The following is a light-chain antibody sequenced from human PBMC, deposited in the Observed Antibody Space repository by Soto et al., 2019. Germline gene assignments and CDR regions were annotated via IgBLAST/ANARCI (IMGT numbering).Light chain of an antibody. CDR3: QQYNKWPYT. CDR1: QSVGRH. CDR2: GTS. Sequence: EIVMTQSPVALSVSPGESAALSCRASQSVGRHFAWYQQRPGQAPRVLICGTSTRATGVPARFSGCGSGTDFTLTISSLQSEDFAVYYCQQYNKWPYTFGQGTRREIK. V-gene: IGKV3-15*01. J-gene: IGKJ2*01.